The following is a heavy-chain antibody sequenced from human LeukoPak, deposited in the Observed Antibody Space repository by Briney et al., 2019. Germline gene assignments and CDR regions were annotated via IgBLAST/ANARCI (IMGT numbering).Heavy chain of an antibody. CDR2: IYYSGST. CDR3: ARRGSYLSCDY. V-gene: IGHV4-59*01. CDR1: GGSISSYY. J-gene: IGHJ4*02. Sequence: SEALSLTCTVSGGSISSYYWSWIRQPPGKGLEWIGYIYYSGSTNYNPSLKSRVTLSVDTSKNQFSLKLSSVTAADTAVYYCARRGSYLSCDYWGQGTLVTVSS. D-gene: IGHD1-26*01.